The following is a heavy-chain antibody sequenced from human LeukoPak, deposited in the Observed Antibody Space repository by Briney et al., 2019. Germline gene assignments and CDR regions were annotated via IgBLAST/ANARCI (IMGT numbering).Heavy chain of an antibody. Sequence: PGRSLRLSCAASGFTFSLYGMHWFRQAPGRGLEWVAVITYDGKVEAYADSVRGRFTISRDNAKNSLYLQMNSLRAEDTAVYYCARDRYCSGAWGQGTLVTVSS. CDR3: ARDRYCSGA. CDR1: GFTFSLYG. J-gene: IGHJ5*02. CDR2: ITYDGKVE. D-gene: IGHD2-15*01. V-gene: IGHV3-30*03.